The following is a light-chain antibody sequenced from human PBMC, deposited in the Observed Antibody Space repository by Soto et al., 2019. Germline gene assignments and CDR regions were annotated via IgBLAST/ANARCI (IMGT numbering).Light chain of an antibody. CDR1: SSNIGNYY. CDR3: GAWDGTQSWV. J-gene: IGLJ1*01. V-gene: IGLV1-51*01. CDR2: DNN. Sequence: QSVLTQPPSVSAAPGQKATISCSGSSSNIGNYYVSWYQHLPGTAPKVLIYDNNKRPSGIPDRFSGSKSGTSATLAITTLQTGDEADYFCGAWDGTQSWVFGPGTKVTVL.